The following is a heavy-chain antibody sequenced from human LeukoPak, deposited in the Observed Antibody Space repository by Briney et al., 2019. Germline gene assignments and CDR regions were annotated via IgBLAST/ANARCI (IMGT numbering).Heavy chain of an antibody. J-gene: IGHJ4*02. CDR1: GYTFTDYY. CDR2: INTKSGGT. V-gene: IGHV1-2*02. CDR3: AASTVTLGGDY. D-gene: IGHD4-17*01. Sequence: ASVKVSCKASGYTFTDYYMHWVRQAPGQRLEWMGWINTKSGGTNYAQQFQERVTMTRDPSIRTVYMELRRLRSADRGVYYCAASTVTLGGDYWGQGTLVTVSS.